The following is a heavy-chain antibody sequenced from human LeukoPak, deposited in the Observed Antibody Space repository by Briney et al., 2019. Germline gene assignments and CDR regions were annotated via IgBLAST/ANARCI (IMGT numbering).Heavy chain of an antibody. V-gene: IGHV3-23*05. Sequence: SLTLSFPASRFTYNNSPMNWLRQAPSKEPAWVAVIKNTGRTTDYADSVKGRFTISRDNSNNTLFLQMIRLRAEDTAVYYCAKPPENVVGTSPFYFDSWGQGTLVTVSS. CDR2: IKNTGRTT. D-gene: IGHD1-26*01. J-gene: IGHJ4*02. CDR3: AKPPENVVGTSPFYFDS. CDR1: RFTYNNSP.